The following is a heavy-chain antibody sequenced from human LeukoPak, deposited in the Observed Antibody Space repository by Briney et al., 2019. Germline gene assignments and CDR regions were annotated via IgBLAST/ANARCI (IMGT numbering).Heavy chain of an antibody. CDR1: GFTFSSYG. Sequence: PGGSLRLSCAASGFTFSSYGMHWVRQAPGKGLEWVAFIRYDGSNKYYAGSVKGRFTISRDNSKNTLYLQMNSLRAEDTAVYYCAKPTGTQYSSTAPGGYWGQGTLVTVSS. V-gene: IGHV3-30*02. CDR3: AKPTGTQYSSTAPGGY. CDR2: IRYDGSNK. J-gene: IGHJ4*02. D-gene: IGHD6-13*01.